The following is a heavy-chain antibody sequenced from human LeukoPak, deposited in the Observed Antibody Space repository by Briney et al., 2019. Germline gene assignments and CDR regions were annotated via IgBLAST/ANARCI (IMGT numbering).Heavy chain of an antibody. CDR3: AKSYDNHNWYFHL. Sequence: GRSLRLSCAASGFTFSTYGMNWVRQAQGKGLEWVAIIWYDGNNKYYADSVKGRFTISRDNSKNTLYLQMNSLRADDTAVYYCAKSYDNHNWYFHLWGRGTLVTVSS. J-gene: IGHJ2*01. V-gene: IGHV3-33*06. D-gene: IGHD3-10*01. CDR2: IWYDGNNK. CDR1: GFTFSTYG.